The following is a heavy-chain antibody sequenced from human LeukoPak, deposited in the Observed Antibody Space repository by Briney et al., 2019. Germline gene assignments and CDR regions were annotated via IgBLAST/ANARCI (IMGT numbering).Heavy chain of an antibody. CDR2: ISYDGSNK. Sequence: GGSLRLSCAASGFTFSSYWMHWVRQAPGKGLEWVAVISYDGSNKYYADSVKGRFTISRDNSKNTLYLQMNSLRAEDTAVYYCARETPPGLSGLAHRFDYWGQGTLVTVSS. J-gene: IGHJ4*02. D-gene: IGHD3/OR15-3a*01. V-gene: IGHV3-30-3*01. CDR1: GFTFSSYW. CDR3: ARETPPGLSGLAHRFDY.